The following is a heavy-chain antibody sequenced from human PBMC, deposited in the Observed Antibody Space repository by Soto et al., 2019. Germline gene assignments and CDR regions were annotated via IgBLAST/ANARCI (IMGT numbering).Heavy chain of an antibody. J-gene: IGHJ3*02. V-gene: IGHV1-3*01. Sequence: QVKLVQSGAEVKKPGASVKVSCRASGFTFTLYSMHWVRQAPGQRLEWMGWINGVSGKTKYSQKFKGRVTIARDTSASTAYMEVSSLRAEDTAVYYCARYSGNYQDAFDIWGQGTMVTVSS. D-gene: IGHD1-26*01. CDR2: INGVSGKT. CDR3: ARYSGNYQDAFDI. CDR1: GFTFTLYS.